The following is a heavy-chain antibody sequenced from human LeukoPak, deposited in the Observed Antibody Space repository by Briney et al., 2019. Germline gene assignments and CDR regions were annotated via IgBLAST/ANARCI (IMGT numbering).Heavy chain of an antibody. Sequence: PGGSLRLSCAASGFTFSDYYMSWIRQAPGKGLEWVSYISSSGSTIYYADSVKGRFTISRDNAKNSLYLQMNSLGAEDTAVYYCARDGVSIAAAGRIDYWGQGTLVTVSS. CDR1: GFTFSDYY. CDR3: ARDGVSIAAAGRIDY. J-gene: IGHJ4*02. CDR2: ISSSGSTI. V-gene: IGHV3-11*04. D-gene: IGHD6-13*01.